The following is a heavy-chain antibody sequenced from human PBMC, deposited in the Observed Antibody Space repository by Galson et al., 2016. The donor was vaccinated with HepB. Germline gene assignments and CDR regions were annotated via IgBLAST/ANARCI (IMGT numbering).Heavy chain of an antibody. V-gene: IGHV3-33*01. CDR3: ARQEGDVARMDV. Sequence: SLRLSCAASGFTFSSYAMHWVRQAPGKGLEWVAVLRHDGSNDYYVDSVKGRFTISRDNSKYTLYLQMNSLRAEDTAVYYCARQEGDVARMDVWGQGTTVTVSS. D-gene: IGHD1-26*01. CDR1: GFTFSSYA. CDR2: LRHDGSND. J-gene: IGHJ6*02.